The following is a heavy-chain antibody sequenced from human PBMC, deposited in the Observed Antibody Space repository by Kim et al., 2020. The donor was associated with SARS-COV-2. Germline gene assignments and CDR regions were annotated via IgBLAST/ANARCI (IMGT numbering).Heavy chain of an antibody. CDR2: INHSGST. CDR3: ARDRRADYYYYGMDV. Sequence: SETLSLTCAVYGGSFSGYYWSWIRQPPGKGLEWIGEINHSGSTNYNPSLKSRVTISVDTSKNQFSLKLSSVTAADTAVYYCARDRRADYYYYGMDVWGQGTTVTVSS. D-gene: IGHD3-10*01. CDR1: GGSFSGYY. V-gene: IGHV4-34*01. J-gene: IGHJ6*02.